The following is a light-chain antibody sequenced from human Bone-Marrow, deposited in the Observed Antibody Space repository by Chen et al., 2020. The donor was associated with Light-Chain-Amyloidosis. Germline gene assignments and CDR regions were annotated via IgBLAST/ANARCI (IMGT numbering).Light chain of an antibody. Sequence: QSVLTQPPSVSASPEPRVTISCSGSSSNIGNNYVSWYQQPPGTAPKLLIYDNDKRPSGIPDRFSGSKAGTSATLGITGLQTGDEADYYCGTWDSSLSGVVFGGGTKLTVL. CDR1: SSNIGNNY. CDR2: DND. CDR3: GTWDSSLSGVV. J-gene: IGLJ2*01. V-gene: IGLV1-51*01.